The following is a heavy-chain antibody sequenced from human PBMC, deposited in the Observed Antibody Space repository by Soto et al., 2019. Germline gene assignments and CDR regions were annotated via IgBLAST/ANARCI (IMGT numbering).Heavy chain of an antibody. J-gene: IGHJ1*01. CDR1: GFSFSRYW. V-gene: IGHV3-7*01. CDR2: INEDGSEK. CDR3: TRGQH. Sequence: EVQLVESGGGLVQPGGSLRLSCAASGFSFSRYWMSWVRQSPGKGLEWVAHINEDGSEKYFVDSVRGRFTISRDNAKNSLFLQMNSLRAEDTAVYYCTRGQHWGQGTLVTVSA.